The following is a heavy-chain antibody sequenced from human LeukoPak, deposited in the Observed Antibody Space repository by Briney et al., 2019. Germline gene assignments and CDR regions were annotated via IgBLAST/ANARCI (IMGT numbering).Heavy chain of an antibody. Sequence: GGSLRLSCAASGFTFSSYSMHWVRQAPGNGLEPLSAISPDAGRTYYADSVRGRFTISRDNSKNTLYLQMGSLRPEDMAVYYCAREDRGDYSYWGQGTLVTVSS. D-gene: IGHD3-22*01. CDR3: AREDRGDYSY. CDR1: GFTFSSYS. J-gene: IGHJ4*02. V-gene: IGHV3-64*02. CDR2: ISPDAGRT.